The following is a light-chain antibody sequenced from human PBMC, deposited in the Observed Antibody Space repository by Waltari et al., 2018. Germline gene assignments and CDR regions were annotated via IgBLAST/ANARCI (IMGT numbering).Light chain of an antibody. J-gene: IGKJ2*03. CDR1: QSFLYSANNKNY. CDR2: WAS. CDR3: QQYYSSPYS. Sequence: DIVMTQSPDSLAVSLGERGTINCKSSQSFLYSANNKNYLAWYQQKPGQPPRLLIYWASTRKSGVPDRFSGSGSGTDFTLTISSLQAEDVAVYYCQQYYSSPYSFGQGTKLGIK. V-gene: IGKV4-1*01.